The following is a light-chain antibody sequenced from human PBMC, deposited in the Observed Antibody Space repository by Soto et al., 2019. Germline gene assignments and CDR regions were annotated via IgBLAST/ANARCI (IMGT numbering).Light chain of an antibody. CDR3: QQSYSTPWT. CDR2: DAS. Sequence: AIQLTQSPSSLSASVGDRVTITCRASQGISSALAWYQQKPGKAPKLLIYDASSLESGVPSRFSGSGSGTDLTLTISSLQPEDFATYYCQQSYSTPWTFGQGTKVDIK. J-gene: IGKJ1*01. CDR1: QGISSA. V-gene: IGKV1-13*02.